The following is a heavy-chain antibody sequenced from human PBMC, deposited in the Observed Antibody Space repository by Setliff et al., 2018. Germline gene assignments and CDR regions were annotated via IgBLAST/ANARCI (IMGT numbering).Heavy chain of an antibody. Sequence: GGSLRLSCAASGFTFDDYTMHWVRQAPGKGLEWVSLISWDGGSTYYADSVKGRFTISRDNSKNTLYLQMNSLRAEDTAVYYCAKDSLYCSGGSCSEPDAFDIWGQGTMVTVSS. CDR1: GFTFDDYT. V-gene: IGHV3-43*01. CDR2: ISWDGGST. J-gene: IGHJ3*02. D-gene: IGHD2-15*01. CDR3: AKDSLYCSGGSCSEPDAFDI.